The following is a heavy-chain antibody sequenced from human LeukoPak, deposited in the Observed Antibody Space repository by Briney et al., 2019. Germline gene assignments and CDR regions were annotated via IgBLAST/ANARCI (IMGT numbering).Heavy chain of an antibody. Sequence: SETLSLTCTVSGGSISSGDYYWSWIRQPPGEGLEWIGYIYYSGSTYYNPSLKSRVTISVDTSKNQFSLKLSSVTAADTAVYYCARGREYDSSGHVLGPVFDYWGQGTLVTVSS. J-gene: IGHJ4*02. CDR1: GGSISSGDYY. V-gene: IGHV4-30-4*01. CDR3: ARGREYDSSGHVLGPVFDY. CDR2: IYYSGST. D-gene: IGHD3-22*01.